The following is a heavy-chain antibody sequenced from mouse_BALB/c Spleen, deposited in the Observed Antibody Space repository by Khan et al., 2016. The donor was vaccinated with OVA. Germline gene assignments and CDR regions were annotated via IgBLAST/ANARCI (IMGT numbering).Heavy chain of an antibody. CDR3: ARSGYDYFAY. Sequence: QVQLKESGAELVRPGSSVKISCKASGYVFSNYWMNWVKQRPGQGLEWIGQIYPGDGDTSFNGKFRGKATLTADKSSSTAYMQLSSLTSEDSAVYFCARSGYDYFAYWGQGTLVTVSA. D-gene: IGHD2-14*01. CDR2: IYPGDGDT. CDR1: GYVFSNYW. V-gene: IGHV1-80*01. J-gene: IGHJ3*01.